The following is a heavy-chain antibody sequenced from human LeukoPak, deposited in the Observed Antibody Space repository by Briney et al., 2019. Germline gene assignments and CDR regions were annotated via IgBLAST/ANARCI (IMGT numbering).Heavy chain of an antibody. CDR2: ISSSSSYI. CDR3: ARVQRSYYGSGSYPYYYYGMDV. J-gene: IGHJ6*02. V-gene: IGHV3-21*01. CDR1: GFTFSSYS. Sequence: GGSLRLSCAASGFTFSSYSMNWVRQAPGKGLEWVSSISSSSSYIYYADSVKGRFTISRDNAKNSLYLQMNSLRAEDTAVYYCARVQRSYYGSGSYPYYYYGMDVWGQGTTVTVPS. D-gene: IGHD3-10*01.